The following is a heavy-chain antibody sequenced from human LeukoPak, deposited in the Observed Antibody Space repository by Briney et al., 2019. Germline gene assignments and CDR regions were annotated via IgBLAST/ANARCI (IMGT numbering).Heavy chain of an antibody. Sequence: GGSLRLSCAASGFTFTNYNMNWVRQAPGKGLEWVSSISTSSSYIYYADSVKGRFTISRDNAKNSLYLQMNRLRAEDTAVYFCARDRGFPGCGRPDAFDFWGQGTMVTVSS. J-gene: IGHJ3*01. D-gene: IGHD1-26*01. CDR1: GFTFTNYN. CDR2: ISTSSSYI. V-gene: IGHV3-21*01. CDR3: ARDRGFPGCGRPDAFDF.